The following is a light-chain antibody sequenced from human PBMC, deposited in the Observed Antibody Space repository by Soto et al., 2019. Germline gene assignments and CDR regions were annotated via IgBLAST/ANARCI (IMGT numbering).Light chain of an antibody. CDR2: GAS. CDR1: QSVSSSY. J-gene: IGKJ1*01. CDR3: QQYGSSQS. Sequence: EIVLTQSPGTLSLSPGERATLSCRASQSVSSSYLAWYQQKPGQALRILIYGASSRATGIPDRFSGSGSGTDFTLTSSRLEPEDFAVYYCQQYGSSQSFGQGTKVEIK. V-gene: IGKV3-20*01.